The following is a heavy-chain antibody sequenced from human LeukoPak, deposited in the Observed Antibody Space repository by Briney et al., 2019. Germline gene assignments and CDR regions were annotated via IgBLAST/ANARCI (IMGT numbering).Heavy chain of an antibody. CDR1: GFTFSSYG. V-gene: IGHV3-33*06. J-gene: IGHJ3*02. Sequence: PGGSLRLSCAASGFTFSSYGMHWVRQAPGKGLEWVAVIWYDGSNKYYADSVKGRFTISRDNSKNTLYLQMNSLRAEDTAVYYCAKSYYDFWSGYYTGAAFDIWGQGTTVAVSS. CDR2: IWYDGSNK. CDR3: AKSYYDFWSGYYTGAAFDI. D-gene: IGHD3-3*01.